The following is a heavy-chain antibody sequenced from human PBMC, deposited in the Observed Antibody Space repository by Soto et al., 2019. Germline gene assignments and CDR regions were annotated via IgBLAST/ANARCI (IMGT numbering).Heavy chain of an antibody. D-gene: IGHD3-22*01. Sequence: EVQLVESGGGLVQPGGSLRLSCAASGFTFSSYSMNWVRQAPGKGLEWVSYISSSSSTIYYADSVKGRFTISRDNAKNSLYLQMNSLRDEHTAVYYCAREDHYYDSSGYYYVGGYFDYWGQGTLVTVSS. CDR3: AREDHYYDSSGYYYVGGYFDY. V-gene: IGHV3-48*02. CDR2: ISSSSSTI. CDR1: GFTFSSYS. J-gene: IGHJ4*02.